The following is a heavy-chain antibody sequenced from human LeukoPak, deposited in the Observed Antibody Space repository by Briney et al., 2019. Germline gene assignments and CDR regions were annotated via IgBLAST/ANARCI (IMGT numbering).Heavy chain of an antibody. Sequence: SETLSLTCTVSGGSISSHYCSWIRQPPGKGLEWIGYIYYSGSTNYNPSLKSRVTISVDTSKNQFSLKLSSVTAADTAVYYCARDYYDSSGYYSDYWGQGTLVTVSS. D-gene: IGHD3-22*01. V-gene: IGHV4-59*11. CDR1: GGSISSHY. J-gene: IGHJ4*02. CDR2: IYYSGST. CDR3: ARDYYDSSGYYSDY.